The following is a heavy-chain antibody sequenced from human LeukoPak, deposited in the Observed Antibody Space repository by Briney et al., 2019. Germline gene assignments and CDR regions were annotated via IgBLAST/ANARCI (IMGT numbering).Heavy chain of an antibody. J-gene: IGHJ6*02. CDR1: GGSISSDY. Sequence: SETLSLTCSVSGGSISSDYWAWIRQPPGKGLGWIGYMYYTGSTNYNPSLKSRVTISLATSKNQFSLKLSPVTAADTAVYYCARVSVVYGMDVWGRGTTVTVSS. CDR2: MYYTGST. V-gene: IGHV4-59*01. CDR3: ARVSVVYGMDV. D-gene: IGHD5/OR15-5a*01.